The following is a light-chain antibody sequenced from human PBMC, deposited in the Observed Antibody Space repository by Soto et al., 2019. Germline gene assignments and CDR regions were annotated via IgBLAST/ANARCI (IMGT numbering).Light chain of an antibody. Sequence: EIMMTQSPATLSVSPVERATLSCRASQSVSSSLAWYQQKPGQAPRLLIYAASTRATGIPARFSGSGSGTDFTLTISSLEPEDFAVYYCQQRSNWPSTFGQGTRLEI. CDR3: QQRSNWPST. V-gene: IGKV3-11*01. CDR2: AAS. CDR1: QSVSSS. J-gene: IGKJ5*01.